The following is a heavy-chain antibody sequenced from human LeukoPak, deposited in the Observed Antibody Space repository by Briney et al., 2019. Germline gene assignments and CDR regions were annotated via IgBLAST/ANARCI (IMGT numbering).Heavy chain of an antibody. Sequence: SETLSLTCTVSGGSISNRNYYWGWIRKSPGKGLEWIGSMYYSWSTYYSPSLRSRVTISVDTSKNHFSLKLSSVTASDTAVYYCARLLPYYYHYMDVWGRGTTVTVSS. CDR1: GGSISNRNYY. CDR2: MYYSWST. CDR3: ARLLPYYYHYMDV. V-gene: IGHV4-39*07. D-gene: IGHD1-26*01. J-gene: IGHJ6*03.